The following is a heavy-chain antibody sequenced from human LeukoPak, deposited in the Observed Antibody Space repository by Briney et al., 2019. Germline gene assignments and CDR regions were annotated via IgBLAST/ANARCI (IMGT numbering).Heavy chain of an antibody. CDR1: GYSFMDYW. J-gene: IGHJ6*02. CDR3: TRGCSGGSCSRDAMDV. CDR2: IFPIDSET. V-gene: IGHV5-51*01. Sequence: GESLKISCKGSGYSFMDYWIGWVRQVPGKGLEWMGIIFPIDSETTYSPSFQGQVTISADKSISTAYLQWSSLKASDTAMYYCTRGCSGGSCSRDAMDVWGHGTMVTVSS. D-gene: IGHD2-15*01.